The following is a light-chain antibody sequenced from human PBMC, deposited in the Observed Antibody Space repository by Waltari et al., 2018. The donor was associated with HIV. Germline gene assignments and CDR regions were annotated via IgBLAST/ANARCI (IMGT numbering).Light chain of an antibody. J-gene: IGKJ2*01. CDR2: WAS. CDR3: QQYYSHPRT. V-gene: IGKV4-1*01. CDR1: QSILFSTTNSNY. Sequence: DIVLTQSPDSLTVSLGERATIKCKASQSILFSTTNSNYLAWYQQKPGHPPKLLISWASGRRSGVPDRFSGAGSGTDFTLTITSLQAEDVAVYYCQQYYSHPRTFGQGTKLEI.